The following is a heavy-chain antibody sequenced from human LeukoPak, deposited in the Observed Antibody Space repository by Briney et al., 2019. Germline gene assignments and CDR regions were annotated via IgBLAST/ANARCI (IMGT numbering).Heavy chain of an antibody. CDR2: IYSGGST. CDR3: ARVIMVRGIYYFDY. CDR1: GFTVSNNY. D-gene: IGHD3-10*01. Sequence: GGSLRLSCAASGFTVSNNYMSWVRQAPGKGLDWVSVIYSGGSTYYADSVKGRFTISRDNSKNTLYLQMNSLRAEDTAVYYCARVIMVRGIYYFDYWGQGTLVTVSS. V-gene: IGHV3-66*01. J-gene: IGHJ4*02.